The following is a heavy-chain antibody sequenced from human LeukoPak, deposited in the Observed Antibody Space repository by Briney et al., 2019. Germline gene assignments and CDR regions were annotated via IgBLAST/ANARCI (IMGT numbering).Heavy chain of an antibody. Sequence: PGGSLRLSCAASGFTFSSYAMSWVRQAPGKGLKWVSTINDNGDGTYYADSMKGRFTISRDNSYNTVSLQMNSLRDEDTGVYYCANLQYSGYDLGGDYWGQGTLVTVSS. CDR2: INDNGDGT. D-gene: IGHD5-12*01. V-gene: IGHV3-23*01. CDR3: ANLQYSGYDLGGDY. J-gene: IGHJ4*02. CDR1: GFTFSSYA.